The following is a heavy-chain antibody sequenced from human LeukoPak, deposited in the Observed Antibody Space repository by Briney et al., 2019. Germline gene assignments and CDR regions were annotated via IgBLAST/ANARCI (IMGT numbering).Heavy chain of an antibody. V-gene: IGHV4-30-4*01. Sequence: PSQTLSLTCTVSGGSISSGGYYWSWIRQPPGKGLEWIGYIYYSGSTYYNPSLKSRVTISVDTSKNQLSLKLSSVTAADTAVYYCARDNMVRGVIITNWFDPWGQGTLVTVSS. CDR3: ARDNMVRGVIITNWFDP. J-gene: IGHJ5*02. D-gene: IGHD3-10*01. CDR2: IYYSGST. CDR1: GGSISSGGYY.